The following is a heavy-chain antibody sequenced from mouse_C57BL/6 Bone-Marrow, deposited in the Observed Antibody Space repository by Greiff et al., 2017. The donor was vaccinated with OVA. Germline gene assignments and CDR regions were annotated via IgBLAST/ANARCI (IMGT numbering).Heavy chain of an antibody. Sequence: QVTLKVSGPGILQPSQTLSLTCSFSGFSLSTFGMGVSWLSPPSGKGLEWLAHLWWDDDKYYNPALNTRIANSTANTEYRVFLNMTNVDTADTATDYCAQIADDNLGLDYWGQGTPVTVS. D-gene: IGHD3-1*01. CDR2: LWWDDDK. CDR1: GFSLSTFGMG. V-gene: IGHV8-8*01. CDR3: AQIADDNLGLDY. J-gene: IGHJ4*01.